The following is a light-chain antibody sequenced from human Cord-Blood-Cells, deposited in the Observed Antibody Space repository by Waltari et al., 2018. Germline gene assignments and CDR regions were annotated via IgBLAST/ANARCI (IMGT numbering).Light chain of an antibody. CDR3: SSYTSSSTL. CDR2: DVS. V-gene: IGLV2-14*01. CDR1: SRDVGGYNF. Sequence: QSALTQPASVSGSPGQSITLSCTGTSRDVGGYNFVSWYQQHPGKAPKLMIYDVSNRPSGVSNRFSGSKSGNTASLTISGLQAEDEADYYCSSYTSSSTLFGGGTKLTVL. J-gene: IGLJ2*01.